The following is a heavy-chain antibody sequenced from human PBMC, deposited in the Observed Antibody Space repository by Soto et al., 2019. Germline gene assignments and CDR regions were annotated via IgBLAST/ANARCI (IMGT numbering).Heavy chain of an antibody. D-gene: IGHD1-7*01. CDR1: GYAFTGYY. Sequence: ASVKVSCKASGYAFTGYYMHWVRQAPGQGLEWMGWINPNSGGTNYAQKFQGRVTMTRDTSISTAYMELSRLRSDDTAVYYCARYNWNYGSLLYWGQGTLVTVSS. CDR2: INPNSGGT. CDR3: ARYNWNYGSLLY. V-gene: IGHV1-2*02. J-gene: IGHJ4*02.